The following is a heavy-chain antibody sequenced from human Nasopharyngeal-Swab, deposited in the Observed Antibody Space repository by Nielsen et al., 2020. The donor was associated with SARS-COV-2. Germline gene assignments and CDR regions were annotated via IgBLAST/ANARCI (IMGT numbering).Heavy chain of an antibody. D-gene: IGHD2-2*01. V-gene: IGHV4-61*01. Sequence: SETLSLTCTVSGGSVSSGSYYWSWIRQPPGKGLEWIGYIYYSGSTNYNPSLKSRVTISVDTSKNQFSLKLSSVTAADTAVYYCARRGRCSGSSCDMDVWGQGTTVTVSS. CDR1: GGSVSSGSYY. CDR2: IYYSGST. J-gene: IGHJ6*02. CDR3: ARRGRCSGSSCDMDV.